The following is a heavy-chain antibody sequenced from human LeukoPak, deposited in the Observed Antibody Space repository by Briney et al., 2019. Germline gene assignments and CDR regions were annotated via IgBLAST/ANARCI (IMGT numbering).Heavy chain of an antibody. Sequence: GSLRLSCAASGFTFSSYGMSWVRQAPGKGLEWVSNISGSGSGGSTYYADSVKGRFTISRDNSKNTLYLQMNSLRAEDTAVYYCAKSGYNRFDYWGQGTLVTVSS. CDR1: GFTFSSYG. J-gene: IGHJ4*02. V-gene: IGHV3-23*01. D-gene: IGHD5-24*01. CDR3: AKSGYNRFDY. CDR2: ISGSGSGGST.